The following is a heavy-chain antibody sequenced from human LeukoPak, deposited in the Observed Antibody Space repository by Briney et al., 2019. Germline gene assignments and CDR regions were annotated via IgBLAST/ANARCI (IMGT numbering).Heavy chain of an antibody. V-gene: IGHV4-34*01. CDR2: INHSGST. J-gene: IGHJ4*02. Sequence: SETLSLTCAVYGGSFSGYYWSWIRQPPGKGLEWIGEINHSGSTHYTPSLKSRVTISVDTSKNQFSLKLRSVTAADTAVYYCASRRGSGGYDYFYWGQGTLVTVSS. D-gene: IGHD5-12*01. CDR3: ASRRGSGGYDYFY. CDR1: GGSFSGYY.